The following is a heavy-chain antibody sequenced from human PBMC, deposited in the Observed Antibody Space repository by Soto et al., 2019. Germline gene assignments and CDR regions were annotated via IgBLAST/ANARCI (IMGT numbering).Heavy chain of an antibody. D-gene: IGHD4-17*01. Sequence: SVKVSCKASGGTFSSYAISWVRQAPGQGLEWMGGIIPIFGTANYAQKFQGRVTITADESTSTAYMELSSLRSEDTAVYYCASQVLSTVTTWGPGYYYYYGMDVWGQGTTVTVSS. V-gene: IGHV1-69*13. CDR1: GGTFSSYA. J-gene: IGHJ6*02. CDR2: IIPIFGTA. CDR3: ASQVLSTVTTWGPGYYYYYGMDV.